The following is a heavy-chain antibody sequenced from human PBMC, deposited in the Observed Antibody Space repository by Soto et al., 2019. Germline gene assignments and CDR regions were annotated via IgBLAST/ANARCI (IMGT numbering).Heavy chain of an antibody. J-gene: IGHJ6*02. V-gene: IGHV3-15*07. Sequence: GGSLRLSCAASGFTFSNAWMNWVRQAPGKGLEWVGRIKSKTDGGTTDYAAPVKGRFTISRDDSKNTLYLQMNSLKTEDTAVYYCTTGTYLKYYYGMDVWGQGTTVTVSS. D-gene: IGHD2-2*02. CDR1: GFTFSNAW. CDR3: TTGTYLKYYYGMDV. CDR2: IKSKTDGGTT.